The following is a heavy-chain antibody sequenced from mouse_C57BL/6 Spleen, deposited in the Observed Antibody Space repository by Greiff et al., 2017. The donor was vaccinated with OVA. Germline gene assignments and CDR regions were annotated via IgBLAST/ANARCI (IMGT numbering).Heavy chain of an antibody. CDR3: ARSDYDDYYAMDY. V-gene: IGHV1-53*01. J-gene: IGHJ4*01. CDR1: GYTFTSYW. Sequence: VQLQQPGTELVKPGASVKLSCKASGYTFTSYWMHWVKQRPGQGLEWIGNINPSNGGTNYNEKFKSKATLTVDKSSSTAYMQLSSLTSEDSAVYYCARSDYDDYYAMDYWGQGTSVTVSS. CDR2: INPSNGGT. D-gene: IGHD2-4*01.